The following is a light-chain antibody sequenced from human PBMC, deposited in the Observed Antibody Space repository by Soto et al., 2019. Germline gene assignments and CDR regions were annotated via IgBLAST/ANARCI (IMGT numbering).Light chain of an antibody. CDR2: AAS. CDR3: QQYNNWPPWT. V-gene: IGKV3-15*01. Sequence: EIVLTQSPGTLSLSPGERATLSCRASQSVSVNSLAWYQQKGGQAPRLLIYAASTRATGIPARFSGSGSETEFTLTISSLQSEDFAVYYCQQYNNWPPWTFGQGTKVDIK. J-gene: IGKJ1*01. CDR1: QSVSVN.